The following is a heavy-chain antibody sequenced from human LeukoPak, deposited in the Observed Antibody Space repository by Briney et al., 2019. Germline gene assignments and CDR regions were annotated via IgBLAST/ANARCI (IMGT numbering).Heavy chain of an antibody. V-gene: IGHV1-69*13. Sequence: VASVKVSCKASGGTFSSYAINWVRQAPGQGLEWMGGIIPIFGTANYAQKFQGRVTITADESTSTAYMELSSLRSEDTAVYYCAREHDNYYDSSGLDYWGQGTLVTVSS. J-gene: IGHJ4*02. D-gene: IGHD3-22*01. CDR1: GGTFSSYA. CDR3: AREHDNYYDSSGLDY. CDR2: IIPIFGTA.